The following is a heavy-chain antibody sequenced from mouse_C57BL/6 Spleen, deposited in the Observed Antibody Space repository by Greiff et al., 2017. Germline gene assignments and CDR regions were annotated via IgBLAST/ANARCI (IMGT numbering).Heavy chain of an antibody. CDR3: ATYYGSSYEAMDY. J-gene: IGHJ4*01. Sequence: QVHVKQPGAELVKPGASVKVSCKASGYTFTSYWMHWVKQRPGQGLEWIGRIHPSDSDTNYNQKFKGKATLTVDKSSSTAYMQLSSLTSEDSAVYYCATYYGSSYEAMDYWGQGTSVTVSS. D-gene: IGHD1-1*01. CDR1: GYTFTSYW. V-gene: IGHV1-74*01. CDR2: IHPSDSDT.